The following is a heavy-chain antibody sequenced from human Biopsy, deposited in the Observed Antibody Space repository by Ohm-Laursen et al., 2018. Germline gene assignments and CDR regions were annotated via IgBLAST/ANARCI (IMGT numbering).Heavy chain of an antibody. CDR3: ARTPILIVSAGLVYRHRRHLQGMDV. CDR1: GFSLSARGMY. CDR2: VDWDDYK. J-gene: IGHJ6*02. Sequence: TQTLTLTCSFSGFSLSARGMYVSWIRQAPGKALEWLARVDWDDYKDYSASLQTKLSISKDTSNDQVVLTVNNVGPADTATYYCARTPILIVSAGLVYRHRRHLQGMDVWGQGIAVTVS. D-gene: IGHD6-13*01. V-gene: IGHV2-70*11.